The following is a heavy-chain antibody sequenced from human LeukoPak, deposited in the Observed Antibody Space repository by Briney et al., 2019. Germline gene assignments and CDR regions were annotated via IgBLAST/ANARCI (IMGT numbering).Heavy chain of an antibody. Sequence: PSETLSPTCTVSGGSISSYYWSWIRQPPGKGLEWIGYIYYSGSTNYNPSLKSRVTISVDTSKNQFSLKLSSVTAADTAVYYCARDGGLFDYWGQGTLVTVSS. V-gene: IGHV4-59*01. J-gene: IGHJ4*02. CDR1: GGSISSYY. CDR2: IYYSGST. D-gene: IGHD3-16*01. CDR3: ARDGGLFDY.